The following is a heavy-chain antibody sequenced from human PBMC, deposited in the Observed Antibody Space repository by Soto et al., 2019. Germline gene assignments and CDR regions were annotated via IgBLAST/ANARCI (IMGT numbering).Heavy chain of an antibody. Sequence: QVYLVQSGAEVKKPGASVKVSCKTSGYTFTSYGISWVRQAPGQGLEWMGWISTYNTNIYYAQTLQGRVTLTTETSTSTVYMELRTLRSDDTVIYYCARDDYYYGMDVWGQGTTVTVSS. CDR1: GYTFTSYG. CDR3: ARDDYYYGMDV. V-gene: IGHV1-18*01. J-gene: IGHJ6*02. CDR2: ISTYNTNI.